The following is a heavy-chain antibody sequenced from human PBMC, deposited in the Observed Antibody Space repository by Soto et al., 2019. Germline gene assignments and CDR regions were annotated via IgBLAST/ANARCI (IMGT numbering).Heavy chain of an antibody. V-gene: IGHV4-61*01. J-gene: IGHJ4*02. D-gene: IGHD4-17*01. CDR1: GGSVSSGSYY. CDR2: IYYSGST. CDR3: ARVTVGARGGYFDY. Sequence: QVQLQESGPGLVKPSETLSLTCTVSGGSVSSGSYYWSWISQPPGKGLEWIGPIYYSGSTNYNPSLRSLVTISVETSKIQFSLKLSSVTAADTAVYYCARVTVGARGGYFDYWGQGTLVTVSS.